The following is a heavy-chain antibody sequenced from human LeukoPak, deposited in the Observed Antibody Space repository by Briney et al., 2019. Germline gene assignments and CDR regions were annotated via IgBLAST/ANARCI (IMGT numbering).Heavy chain of an antibody. Sequence: PSETLSLTCTVSGGSISSSSYYWGWIRQPPGKGLEWIGEINHSGSTNYNPSLKSRVTISVDTSKNQFSLKLSSVTAADTAVYYCAGAKVRSSPFDYWGQGTLVTVSS. CDR1: GGSISSSSYY. CDR2: INHSGST. D-gene: IGHD6-6*01. V-gene: IGHV4-39*07. CDR3: AGAKVRSSPFDY. J-gene: IGHJ4*02.